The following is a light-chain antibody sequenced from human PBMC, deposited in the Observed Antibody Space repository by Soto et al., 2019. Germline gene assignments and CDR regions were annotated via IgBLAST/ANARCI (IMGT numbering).Light chain of an antibody. V-gene: IGKV3-15*01. Sequence: EIVLTQSPATLSLSPGERATLSCRASHSVSSYLAWYQQKPGQSPRLLIFGASTRATGIPDRFSGSGSGTEFSLTISNLQSEDFAVYFCQQYNNWPPITFGLGTRLEIK. CDR2: GAS. J-gene: IGKJ5*01. CDR3: QQYNNWPPIT. CDR1: HSVSSY.